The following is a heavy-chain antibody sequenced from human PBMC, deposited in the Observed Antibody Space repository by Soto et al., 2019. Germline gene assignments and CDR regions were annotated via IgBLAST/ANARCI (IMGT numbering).Heavy chain of an antibody. V-gene: IGHV4-4*02. D-gene: IGHD4-17*01. Sequence: QMQLQQSGPGLVKPSGTLSLTCTVSGASVTLSNWWTWIRQSPGGGLEWIGQAYHSGSTNYNPSLETRVTISVDTSKNQFSLNLTSVTAADTAVYYCARATDDYGDAYDGWGQGTSVTVSS. CDR2: AYHSGST. CDR1: GASVTLSNW. J-gene: IGHJ3*01. CDR3: ARATDDYGDAYDG.